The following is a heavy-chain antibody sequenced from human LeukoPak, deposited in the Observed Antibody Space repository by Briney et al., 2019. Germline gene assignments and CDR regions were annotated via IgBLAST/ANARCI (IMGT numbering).Heavy chain of an antibody. D-gene: IGHD3-10*01. J-gene: IGHJ4*02. V-gene: IGHV4-61*02. CDR1: GASISTGSSY. CDR3: ARNGYGSGSSW. CDR2: IHNSGST. Sequence: SETLSLTCTVSGASISTGSSYWSWIRQPAGEGLEWIGRIHNSGSTNYNPSLNSRVTISVDASKNQVSLKLTSVTAADTAVYYCARNGYGSGSSWWGQGTLVTVSS.